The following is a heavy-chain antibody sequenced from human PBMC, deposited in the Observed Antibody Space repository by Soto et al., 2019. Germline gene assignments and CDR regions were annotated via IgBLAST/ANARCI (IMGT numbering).Heavy chain of an antibody. CDR2: IYYSGST. J-gene: IGHJ6*02. D-gene: IGHD3-3*01. CDR3: ARDRLRFLEMQYYYYGMDV. Sequence: QVQLQESGPGLVKPSQTLSLTCTVSGGSISSGGYYWSWIRQHPGKGLELIGYIYYSGSTYYNPSLKSRVTISVDTSKNQFSLKLSSVTAADTAVYYCARDRLRFLEMQYYYYGMDVWGQGTTVTVSS. V-gene: IGHV4-31*03. CDR1: GGSISSGGYY.